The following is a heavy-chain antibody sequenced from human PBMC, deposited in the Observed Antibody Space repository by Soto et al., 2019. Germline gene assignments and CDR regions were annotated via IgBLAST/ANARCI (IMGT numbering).Heavy chain of an antibody. Sequence: GGSLRLSCAASGFTFSSYAMSWVRQAPGKGLEWVSAISGSGGSTYSADSVKGRFTISRDNSKNTLYLQMNSLRAEDTAVYYCAKRYCSGGSCYHIDDWGQGTLVTVSS. J-gene: IGHJ4*02. V-gene: IGHV3-23*01. CDR3: AKRYCSGGSCYHIDD. D-gene: IGHD2-15*01. CDR2: ISGSGGST. CDR1: GFTFSSYA.